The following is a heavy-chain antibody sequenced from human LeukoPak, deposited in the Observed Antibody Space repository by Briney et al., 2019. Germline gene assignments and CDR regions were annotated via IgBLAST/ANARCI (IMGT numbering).Heavy chain of an antibody. J-gene: IGHJ4*02. CDR3: AKSTWIAVAGTPDY. Sequence: GGSLRLSCAASGFTFSNFGMHWVRQAPGKGLEWVAVISFDGSNKYSADSVKGRFTISRDNSKNTLYLQMNSLRPEDTALYYCAKSTWIAVAGTPDYWGQGTLVTVSS. D-gene: IGHD6-19*01. CDR1: GFTFSNFG. V-gene: IGHV3-30*18. CDR2: ISFDGSNK.